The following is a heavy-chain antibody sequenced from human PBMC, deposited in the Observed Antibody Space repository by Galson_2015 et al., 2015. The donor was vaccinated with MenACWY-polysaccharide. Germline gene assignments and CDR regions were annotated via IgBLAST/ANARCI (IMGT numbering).Heavy chain of an antibody. J-gene: IGHJ2*01. D-gene: IGHD6-19*01. CDR2: INYSGST. CDR1: GGSISSYY. CDR3: ARAIAVAGQRRDFDL. V-gene: IGHV4-59*01. Sequence: SETLSLTCTVSGGSISSYYWNWIRQPPGKGLEWVGYINYSGSTNHNPSLKSRVTVSVDTSKNQLSLNLTSVTDADTAVYYCARAIAVAGQRRDFDLWGRGTLVTVSS.